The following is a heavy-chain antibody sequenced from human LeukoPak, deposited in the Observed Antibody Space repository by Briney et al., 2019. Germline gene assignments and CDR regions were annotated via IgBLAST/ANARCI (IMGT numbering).Heavy chain of an antibody. J-gene: IGHJ4*02. Sequence: GGSLRLSCAASGFTFTTYGMHWVRQAPGKGLEWVAFIRYDGSNKYYADSVKGRFTISRDNSKNTLYLEINSLRPEDTAVYYCAKQLYYHDGSGLFDLWGQGTLVTVSS. V-gene: IGHV3-30*02. CDR2: IRYDGSNK. CDR1: GFTFTTYG. CDR3: AKQLYYHDGSGLFDL. D-gene: IGHD3-22*01.